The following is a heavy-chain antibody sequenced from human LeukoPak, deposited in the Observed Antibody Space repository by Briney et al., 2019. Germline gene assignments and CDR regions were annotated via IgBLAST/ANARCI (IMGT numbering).Heavy chain of an antibody. V-gene: IGHV3-7*01. J-gene: IGHJ3*02. CDR3: ARSSGYYWNAFDI. CDR1: GFTVSSNY. CDR2: IKQDESET. Sequence: GGSLRLSCAASGFTVSSNYMNWVRKAPGKGLEWVANIKQDESETNYVDSVTGRFTISRDNANNLLYLQMTNLRAEDTAVYYCARSSGYYWNAFDIWGQGTMVTVSS. D-gene: IGHD3-3*01.